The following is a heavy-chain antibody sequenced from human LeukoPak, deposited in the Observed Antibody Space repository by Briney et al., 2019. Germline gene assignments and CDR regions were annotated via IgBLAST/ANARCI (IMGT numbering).Heavy chain of an antibody. J-gene: IGHJ4*02. CDR1: GGSFSGYY. CDR2: INHSGST. D-gene: IGHD6-19*01. V-gene: IGHV4-34*01. Sequence: PSETLSLTCAVYGGSFSGYYWSWIRQPPWKGLEWIGEINHSGSTNYNPSLKSRVTISVDTSKNQFSLKLSSVTAADTAVYYCARIAVAGTGGLYYFDYWGQGTLVTVSS. CDR3: ARIAVAGTGGLYYFDY.